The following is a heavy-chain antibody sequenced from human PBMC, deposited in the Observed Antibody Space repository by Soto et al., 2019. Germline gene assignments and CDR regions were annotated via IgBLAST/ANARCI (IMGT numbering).Heavy chain of an antibody. Sequence: NPGGSLRLSCAASGFTFSSYSMNWVRQAPGKGLEWVSSISSSSSYIYYADSVKGRFTISRDNAKNSLYLQMNSLRAEDTAVYYCARDSSRAAAAGTRAEYFQHWGQGTLVTVSS. D-gene: IGHD6-13*01. V-gene: IGHV3-21*01. J-gene: IGHJ1*01. CDR1: GFTFSSYS. CDR2: ISSSSSYI. CDR3: ARDSSRAAAAGTRAEYFQH.